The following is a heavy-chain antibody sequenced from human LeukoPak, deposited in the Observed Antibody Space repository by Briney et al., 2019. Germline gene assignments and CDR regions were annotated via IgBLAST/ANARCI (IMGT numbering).Heavy chain of an antibody. V-gene: IGHV4-59*01. D-gene: IGHD5-24*01. CDR3: AREVRRWLQYDYYYMDV. J-gene: IGHJ6*03. Sequence: SETLSLTCAVYGGSFSGYYWSWIRQPPGKGLEWIGYIYYSGSTNYNPSLKSRVTISVDTSKNQFSLKLSSVTAADTAVYYCAREVRRWLQYDYYYMDVWGKGTTVTVSS. CDR2: IYYSGST. CDR1: GGSFSGYY.